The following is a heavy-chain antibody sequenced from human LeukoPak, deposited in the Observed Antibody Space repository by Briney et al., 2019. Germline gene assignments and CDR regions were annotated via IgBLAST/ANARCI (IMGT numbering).Heavy chain of an antibody. J-gene: IGHJ4*02. CDR3: ARDGNGSPDDY. CDR2: IYPKSGGT. Sequence: ASVKVSCKASGYTFTGHYMHWVRQAPGQGLEWMGWIYPKSGGTNYAQKFQGRVTMTRDTSISTAYMELSRLRSDDTAVYYCARDGNGSPDDYWGQGTLVTVSS. D-gene: IGHD1-26*01. CDR1: GYTFTGHY. V-gene: IGHV1-2*02.